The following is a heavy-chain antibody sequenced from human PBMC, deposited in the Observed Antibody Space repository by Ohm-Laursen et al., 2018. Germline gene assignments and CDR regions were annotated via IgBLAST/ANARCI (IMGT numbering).Heavy chain of an antibody. D-gene: IGHD6-19*01. Sequence: SLRLSCSAPGFTFSSYGMHWVRQAPGKGLEWVAVIWYDGSNKYYADSVKGRFTISRDNSKNTLSLQMNSLRAEDTAVYYCARGRGTSGWLFDFWGQGIQVTVSS. CDR2: IWYDGSNK. CDR3: ARGRGTSGWLFDF. CDR1: GFTFSSYG. V-gene: IGHV3-33*01. J-gene: IGHJ4*02.